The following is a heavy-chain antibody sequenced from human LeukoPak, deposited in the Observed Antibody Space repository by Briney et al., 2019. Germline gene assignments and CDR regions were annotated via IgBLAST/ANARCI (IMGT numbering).Heavy chain of an antibody. D-gene: IGHD3-10*01. CDR3: ARDHLWFGELT. CDR2: ISYDGSNK. Sequence: PGGSLRLSCAASGFTFSSYAMHWVRQAPGKGLGWVAVISYDGSNKYYADSVKGRFTISRDNSKNTLYLQMNSLRAEDTAVYYCARDHLWFGELTWGQGTLVTVSS. CDR1: GFTFSSYA. J-gene: IGHJ5*02. V-gene: IGHV3-30-3*01.